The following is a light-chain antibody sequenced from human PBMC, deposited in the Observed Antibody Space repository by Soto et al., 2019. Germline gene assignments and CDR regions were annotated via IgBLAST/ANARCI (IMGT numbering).Light chain of an antibody. J-gene: IGKJ4*01. CDR1: QSLSSY. Sequence: EIVLTQSPATLSLSPGERATVSCRASQSLSSYLAWYQQKPGQAPRLLIYDASNRATGIPARFSGSGSGTDFTLTISSLEPEDFAVYYCQQRSNWLTFGGGTKVEIK. CDR3: QQRSNWLT. V-gene: IGKV3-11*01. CDR2: DAS.